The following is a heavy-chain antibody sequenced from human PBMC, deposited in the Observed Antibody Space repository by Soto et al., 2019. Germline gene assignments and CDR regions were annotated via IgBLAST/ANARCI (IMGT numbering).Heavy chain of an antibody. D-gene: IGHD6-19*01. CDR2: INAGNGNT. J-gene: IGHJ4*02. CDR1: GYTFTSYD. CDR3: AREKMSSGWSTFDY. Sequence: ASVKFSCKTSGYTFTSYDINWVRQDTGQRLEWMGWINAGNGNTKYSQKFQGRVTITRDTSASTAYMELSSLRSEDTAVYYCAREKMSSGWSTFDYWGQGTLVTV. V-gene: IGHV1-3*01.